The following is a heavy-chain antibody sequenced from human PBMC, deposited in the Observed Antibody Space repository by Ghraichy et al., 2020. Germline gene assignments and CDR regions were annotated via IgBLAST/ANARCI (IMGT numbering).Heavy chain of an antibody. CDR2: IKEDGSEK. Sequence: GGSLRLSCAASGFTFRRFWMSWVRQAPGKGPEWVANIKEDGSEKYYVDSVKGRFTISRDNAKNSLHLQMNSLRLEDTAVYYCARESSGCPQSWDQGTLVSVSS. D-gene: IGHD3-22*01. J-gene: IGHJ5*02. CDR1: GFTFRRFW. CDR3: ARESSGCPQS. V-gene: IGHV3-7*01.